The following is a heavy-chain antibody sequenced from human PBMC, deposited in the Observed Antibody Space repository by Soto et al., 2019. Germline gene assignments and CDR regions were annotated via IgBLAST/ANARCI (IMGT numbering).Heavy chain of an antibody. CDR1: GFTFDDYA. V-gene: IGHV3-9*01. J-gene: IGHJ5*02. CDR3: AKEGRYFDWLRWFDP. CDR2: ISWNSGSI. D-gene: IGHD3-9*01. Sequence: GGSLRLSCAASGFTFDDYAMHWVRQAPGKGLEWVSGISWNSGSIGYADSVKGRFTISRDNAKNSLYLQMNSLRAEDTALYYCAKEGRYFDWLRWFDPWGQGTLVTVSS.